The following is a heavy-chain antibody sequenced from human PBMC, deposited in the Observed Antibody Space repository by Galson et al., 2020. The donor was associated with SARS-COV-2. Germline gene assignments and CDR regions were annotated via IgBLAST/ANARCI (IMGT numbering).Heavy chain of an antibody. V-gene: IGHV3-21*01. J-gene: IGHJ6*02. CDR2: ISPSTTYN. D-gene: IGHD2-8*01. CDR3: ARDKHCPNGVCRLSGLDV. Sequence: GGSLRLSCEASGFTFNTYAMSWVRQAPGRGPEWVSVISPSTTYNYYTDSERRRSTISRDNARGSLFLQMNSLSAEDTAIYYCARDKHCPNGVCRLSGLDVWGHGTTVIVSS. CDR1: GFTFNTYA.